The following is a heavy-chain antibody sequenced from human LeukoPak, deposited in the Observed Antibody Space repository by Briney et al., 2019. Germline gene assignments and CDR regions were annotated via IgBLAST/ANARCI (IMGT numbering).Heavy chain of an antibody. J-gene: IGHJ4*02. CDR1: GGSISSHY. V-gene: IGHV4-59*11. CDR2: IYYSGST. Sequence: SETLSLTCTVSGGSISSHYWSWIRQPPGKGLEWIGYIYYSGSTDYNPSLKSRVTISVDTSKNQFSLKLSSVTAADTAVYYCARVGGYYDSSGYYSYFDYWGQGTLVTVSS. CDR3: ARVGGYYDSSGYYSYFDY. D-gene: IGHD3-22*01.